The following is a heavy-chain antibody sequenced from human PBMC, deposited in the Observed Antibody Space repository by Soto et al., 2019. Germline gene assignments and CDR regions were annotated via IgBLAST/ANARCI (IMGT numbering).Heavy chain of an antibody. CDR3: ARFLPTIAAVKVVQGMDV. J-gene: IGHJ6*02. CDR1: GGTFSSYA. CDR2: IIPIFGTA. V-gene: IGHV1-69*01. Sequence: QVQLVQSGAEVKKPGSSVKVSCRASGGTFSSYAISWVRQAPGQGLEWMGGIIPIFGTANYAQKFQGRVTITADESTSTAYMELSSLRSEDTAVYYCARFLPTIAAVKVVQGMDVCGQGTTVTVSS. D-gene: IGHD6-13*01.